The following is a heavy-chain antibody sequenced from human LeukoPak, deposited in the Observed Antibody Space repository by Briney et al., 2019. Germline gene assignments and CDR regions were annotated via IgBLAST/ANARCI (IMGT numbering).Heavy chain of an antibody. Sequence: GASVKVSCKVSGYTFTDYYMHWVQQAPGKGLEWMGLVDPEDGETIYAEKFQGRVTITADTSTDTAYMELSSLRSEDTAVYYCATDLHYGSGSRYMDVWGEGTTVTVSS. CDR3: ATDLHYGSGSRYMDV. D-gene: IGHD3-10*01. V-gene: IGHV1-69-2*01. CDR1: GYTFTDYY. J-gene: IGHJ6*03. CDR2: VDPEDGET.